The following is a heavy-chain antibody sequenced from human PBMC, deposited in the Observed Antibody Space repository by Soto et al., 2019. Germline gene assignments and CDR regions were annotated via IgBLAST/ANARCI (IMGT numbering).Heavy chain of an antibody. D-gene: IGHD2-15*01. CDR1: GDTISTGGYT. V-gene: IGHV4-30-2*05. CDR2: INHSGST. Sequence: PSETLSLTCDVSGDTISTGGYTWAGIRQPPEKGLEWIGDINHSGSTYYNPSLKSRVTISVDTSKNQFSLKLSSVTAADTAVYYCARVADCSGGSCYFSVDYWGQGTLVTVSS. CDR3: ARVADCSGGSCYFSVDY. J-gene: IGHJ4*02.